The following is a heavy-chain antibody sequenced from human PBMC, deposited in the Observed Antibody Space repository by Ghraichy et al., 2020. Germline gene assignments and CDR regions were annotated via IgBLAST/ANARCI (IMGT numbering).Heavy chain of an antibody. CDR3: ARDLKGVATIPTYYSYGMDV. V-gene: IGHV1-46*01. J-gene: IGHJ6*02. CDR1: GYTFTSYY. CDR2: INPSGGST. Sequence: ASVKVSCKASGYTFTSYYMHWVRQAPGQGLEWMGIINPSGGSTSYAQKFQGRVTMTRDTSTSTAYMELSSLRPEDTAVYYCARDLKGVATIPTYYSYGMDVWGQGTTVTVSS. D-gene: IGHD5-12*01.